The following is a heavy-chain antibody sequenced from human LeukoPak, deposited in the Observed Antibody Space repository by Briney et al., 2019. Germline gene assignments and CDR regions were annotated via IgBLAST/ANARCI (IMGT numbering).Heavy chain of an antibody. V-gene: IGHV1-46*01. Sequence: ASVKVSCKASGYTFTSYYMHWVRQAPGQGLEWMGLINPSGGSTSYAQKFQGRVTMTGDTSTSTVYMELSSLRSEDTAVYYCARDAYCGGDCYSWFDPWGQGTLVTVSS. D-gene: IGHD2-21*02. CDR1: GYTFTSYY. CDR3: ARDAYCGGDCYSWFDP. CDR2: INPSGGST. J-gene: IGHJ5*02.